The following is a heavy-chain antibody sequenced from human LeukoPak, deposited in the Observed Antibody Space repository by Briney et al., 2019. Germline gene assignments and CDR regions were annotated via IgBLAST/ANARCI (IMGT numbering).Heavy chain of an antibody. D-gene: IGHD3-3*01. CDR2: TYYRSKWYN. J-gene: IGHJ4*02. Sequence: SQTLSLTCAISGDSVTSNSAAWNWIRQSPSRGLEWLGRTYYRSKWYNDYAVSVKSRITINPDTSKNQFSLQLNSVTPEDTAVYYCAREPYYDFWSGYLNYSGQGTLVTVSS. V-gene: IGHV6-1*01. CDR1: GDSVTSNSAA. CDR3: AREPYYDFWSGYLNY.